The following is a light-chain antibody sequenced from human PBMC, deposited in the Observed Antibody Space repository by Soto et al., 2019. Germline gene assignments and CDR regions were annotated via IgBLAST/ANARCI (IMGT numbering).Light chain of an antibody. CDR1: QRVASN. CDR2: GAS. CDR3: QQYNNCPRT. V-gene: IGKV3-15*01. J-gene: IGKJ1*01. Sequence: EIVMTQSPATLTVSPGERATLSCRASQRVASNLAWYQQKPGQAPRLLIYGASTRANGIPDRFSGSGSGTEFTLAISSLQSEDFEVYYCQQYNNCPRTLGQGTKVNIK.